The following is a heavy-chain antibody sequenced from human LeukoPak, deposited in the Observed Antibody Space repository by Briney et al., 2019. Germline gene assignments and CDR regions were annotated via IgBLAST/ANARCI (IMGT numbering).Heavy chain of an antibody. D-gene: IGHD3-22*01. J-gene: IGHJ4*02. CDR3: VRETRFYDSSGYYPDY. CDR1: GFTFSSYA. Sequence: GRSLRLSCAASGFTFSSYAMHWVRQAPGKGLEWVAVISYDGNNKYYADSVKGRFTISRDKSENTLYQQMNSLRPEDTAVYYCVRETRFYDSSGYYPDYWGQGTLVTVSS. CDR2: ISYDGNNK. V-gene: IGHV3-30-3*01.